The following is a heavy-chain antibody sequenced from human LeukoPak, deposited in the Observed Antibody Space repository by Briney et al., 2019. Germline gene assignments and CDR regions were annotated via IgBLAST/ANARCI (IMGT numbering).Heavy chain of an antibody. J-gene: IGHJ4*02. Sequence: SETLSLTCAVYGGSFSGYYWSWIRQPPGKGLEWIGEINHSGSTNYNPALKSRVTISVDTSKNQFSLKLSSVTAADTAVYYCARRPPTSGISMVRGVRNTKYYFEYWGQGTPVTVSS. D-gene: IGHD3-10*01. CDR1: GGSFSGYY. CDR3: ARRPPTSGISMVRGVRNTKYYFEY. CDR2: INHSGST. V-gene: IGHV4-34*01.